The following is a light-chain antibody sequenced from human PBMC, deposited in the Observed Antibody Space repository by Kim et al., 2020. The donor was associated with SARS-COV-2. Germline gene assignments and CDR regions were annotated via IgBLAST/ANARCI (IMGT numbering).Light chain of an antibody. Sequence: SPGERAPRSCRASQSVTSNYVAWFQQRPGQAPRLLIYRASRAAPGIPDRFSGSGSGTDFTLTISRLEPEDSAVYYCQQNGNSPVTFGRGTRLEIK. V-gene: IGKV3-20*01. CDR2: RAS. CDR1: QSVTSNY. J-gene: IGKJ5*01. CDR3: QQNGNSPVT.